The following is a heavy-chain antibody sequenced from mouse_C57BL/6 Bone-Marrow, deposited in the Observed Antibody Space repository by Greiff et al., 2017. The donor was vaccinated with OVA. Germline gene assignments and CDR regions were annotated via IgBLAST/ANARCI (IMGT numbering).Heavy chain of an antibody. D-gene: IGHD1-1*01. CDR1: GFTFSDAW. CDR2: IRNKANNHAT. Sequence: EVQLVESGGGLVQPGGSMKLSCAASGFTFSDAWMDWVRQSPEKGLEWVAEIRNKANNHATYYAESVKGRFTISRDDSKSSVYLQMNSLRAEDTGIYYCTFTTVVAPDYWGQGTTLTVSS. V-gene: IGHV6-6*01. J-gene: IGHJ2*01. CDR3: TFTTVVAPDY.